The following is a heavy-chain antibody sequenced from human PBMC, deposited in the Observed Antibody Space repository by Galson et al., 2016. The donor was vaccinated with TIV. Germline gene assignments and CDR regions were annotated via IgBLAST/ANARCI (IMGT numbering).Heavy chain of an antibody. CDR3: ATIEGGVGSS. J-gene: IGHJ5*02. CDR1: GLIFSSSA. V-gene: IGHV3-30*04. D-gene: IGHD2-8*01. CDR2: ISYDGSHK. Sequence: SLRLSCAGSGLIFSSSAVHWVRQAPGKGLEWLAIISYDGSHKNYGDSVKGRFTVSRDNSENTVFLQMNNLTSDDTAVYFCATIEGGVGSSWGRGTLVTVSS.